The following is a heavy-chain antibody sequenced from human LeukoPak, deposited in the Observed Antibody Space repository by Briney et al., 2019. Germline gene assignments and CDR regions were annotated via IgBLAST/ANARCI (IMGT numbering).Heavy chain of an antibody. Sequence: PGGSLRLSCAASGFTFTTYTMNWVRQAPGKGLEWVSSISSSSSYIYYADSVKGRFTISRDNAKNSLYLQMNSLRAEDTAVYYCARAYVDTAMVSPGYWGQGTLVTVSS. J-gene: IGHJ4*02. V-gene: IGHV3-21*01. D-gene: IGHD5-18*01. CDR1: GFTFTTYT. CDR2: ISSSSSYI. CDR3: ARAYVDTAMVSPGY.